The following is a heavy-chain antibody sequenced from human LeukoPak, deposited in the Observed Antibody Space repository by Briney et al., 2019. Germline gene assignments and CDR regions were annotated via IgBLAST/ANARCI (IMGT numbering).Heavy chain of an antibody. V-gene: IGHV4-59*08. CDR3: AAGGGIAFDI. J-gene: IGHJ3*02. CDR1: GGSISSHY. Sequence: PSETLSLTCTVSGGSISSHYWSWIRQPPGKGLEWIGYIYYSGSTNYNPSLKSRVTLSVDTSKNQLSLKLSSVTAADTAVYYCAAGGGIAFDIWGQGTMVTVSS. CDR2: IYYSGST. D-gene: IGHD1-14*01.